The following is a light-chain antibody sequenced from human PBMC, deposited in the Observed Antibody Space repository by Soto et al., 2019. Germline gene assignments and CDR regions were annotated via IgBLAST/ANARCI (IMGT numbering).Light chain of an antibody. CDR2: RNN. CDR3: AAWDDSLSGRV. Sequence: QLVLTQPPSASGTPGQRVTISCSGSNSNIRSNYVYWYQQLPGTAPKLLIYRNNQRPSGVPDRFSGSKSGTSASLAISGLRSEDEADYYCAAWDDSLSGRVFGGGTKLTVL. CDR1: NSNIRSNY. V-gene: IGLV1-47*01. J-gene: IGLJ2*01.